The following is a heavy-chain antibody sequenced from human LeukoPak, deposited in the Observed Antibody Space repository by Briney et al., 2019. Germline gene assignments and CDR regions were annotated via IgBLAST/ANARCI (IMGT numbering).Heavy chain of an antibody. Sequence: ASVKVSCKASGYTFTSYGISRVRQAPGQGLEWMGWISAYNGNTNYAQKLQGRVTMTTDTSTSTAYMELRSLRSDDTAVYYCARESGDCSSTSCYLEDVWGKGTTVTVSS. D-gene: IGHD2-2*01. J-gene: IGHJ6*04. V-gene: IGHV1-18*01. CDR3: ARESGDCSSTSCYLEDV. CDR1: GYTFTSYG. CDR2: ISAYNGNT.